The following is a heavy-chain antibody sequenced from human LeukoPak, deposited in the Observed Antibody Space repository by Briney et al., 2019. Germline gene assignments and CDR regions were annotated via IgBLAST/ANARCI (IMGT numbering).Heavy chain of an antibody. CDR3: ARGEGTNWFDP. Sequence: WMGWINPNSGNTGYAQKFQGRVTMTRNTSISTAYMELSSLRSEDTAVYYCARGEGTNWFDPWGQGTLVTVSS. CDR2: INPNSGNT. J-gene: IGHJ5*02. V-gene: IGHV1-8*01. D-gene: IGHD3-10*01.